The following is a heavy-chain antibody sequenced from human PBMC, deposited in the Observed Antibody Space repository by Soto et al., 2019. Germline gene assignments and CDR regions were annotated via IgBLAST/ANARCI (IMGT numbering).Heavy chain of an antibody. D-gene: IGHD3-22*01. V-gene: IGHV3-53*01. J-gene: IGHJ1*01. CDR3: ARDRVESGYPEYFQH. CDR2: IYSGGST. Sequence: EGQLVESGGGLIQPGGSLRLSCAASGFTVSSNYMSWVRQAPGKGLEWVSVIYSGGSTYYADSVKGRFTISRDNSKKTPYLQMNSLRAEDTAGYYCARDRVESGYPEYFQHWGQGTLVTVSS. CDR1: GFTVSSNY.